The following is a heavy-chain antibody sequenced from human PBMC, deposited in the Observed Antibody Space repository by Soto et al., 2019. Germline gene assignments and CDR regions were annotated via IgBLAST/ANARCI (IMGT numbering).Heavy chain of an antibody. J-gene: IGHJ4*02. CDR1: GGSISSSTYY. V-gene: IGHV4-39*01. Sequence: SETLSLTCTVSGGSISSSTYYWGWIRQPPGKGLEWIGSVYYSGSTYYDPSLKSRVTISVDTSNNQFSLRLNSVTAADTAVYYCARHQYYYDSSGYTLDYWGQGTLVTVSS. CDR3: ARHQYYYDSSGYTLDY. D-gene: IGHD3-22*01. CDR2: VYYSGST.